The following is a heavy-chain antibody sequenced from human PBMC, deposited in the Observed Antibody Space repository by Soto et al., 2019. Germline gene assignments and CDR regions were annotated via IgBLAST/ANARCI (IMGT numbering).Heavy chain of an antibody. CDR2: IYYSGGT. Sequence: QVQLQESGPGLVRPSGTLSLTCAVSGDSINSNYCWTWVRQPPGKGLEWIAEIYYSGGTSYNPSLKSRVTISMDKSKNQFSLNLTSGTAADTAMYYSARDTGWGLGYWGQGTLVTVSS. CDR3: ARDTGWGLGY. D-gene: IGHD6-19*01. CDR1: GDSINSNYC. V-gene: IGHV4-4*02. J-gene: IGHJ4*02.